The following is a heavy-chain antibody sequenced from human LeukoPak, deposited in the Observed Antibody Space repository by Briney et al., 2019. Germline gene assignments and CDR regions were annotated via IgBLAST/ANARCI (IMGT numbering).Heavy chain of an antibody. CDR1: GGTFSSYA. CDR3: AREGTEYYFDY. Sequence: ASVKVSCKASGGTFSSYAISWVRQAPGQGLEWMGRIIPIFGTANYAQKFQGRVTITTDESTSTAYMELSSPRSEDTAVYDCAREGTEYYFDYWGQGTLVNVSS. J-gene: IGHJ4*02. CDR2: IIPIFGTA. V-gene: IGHV1-69*05. D-gene: IGHD1-1*01.